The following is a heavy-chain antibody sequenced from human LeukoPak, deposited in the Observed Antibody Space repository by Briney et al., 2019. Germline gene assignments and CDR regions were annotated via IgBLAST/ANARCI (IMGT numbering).Heavy chain of an antibody. CDR3: ARDRLTSGSYFFDY. CDR1: AFTFSDYS. J-gene: IGHJ4*02. Sequence: PGGSLRLSCAASAFTFSDYSMNWVRQAPGKGLEWISYISGWSSTIYYADSVRGRFTISRDNAKNSMYLQMNSLRAEDTAVYYCARDRLTSGSYFFDYWGGAALVGVSS. V-gene: IGHV3-48*01. CDR2: ISGWSSTI. D-gene: IGHD1-26*01.